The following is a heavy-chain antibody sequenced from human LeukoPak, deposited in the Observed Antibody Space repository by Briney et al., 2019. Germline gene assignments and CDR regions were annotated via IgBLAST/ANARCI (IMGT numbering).Heavy chain of an antibody. CDR2: INPNSGGT. Sequence: GASVKVSCKASGYSFTGYYMHWVRQAPGQGLVWMGWINPNSGGTNYAQNFQGRVTMTRDTSISTAYMELSSLRSDDTAVYYCARSPVRVLRYFDWLSHLDYWGQGTLVTVSS. CDR1: GYSFTGYY. CDR3: ARSPVRVLRYFDWLSHLDY. J-gene: IGHJ4*02. D-gene: IGHD3-9*01. V-gene: IGHV1-2*02.